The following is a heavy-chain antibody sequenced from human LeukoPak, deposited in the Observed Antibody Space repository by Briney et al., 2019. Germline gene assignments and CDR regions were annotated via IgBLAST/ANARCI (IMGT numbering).Heavy chain of an antibody. Sequence: AASVKVSCKASGGTFSSYAISWVRQAPGQGLEWMGGIIPIFGTANYAQKFQGRVTITADESTSTAYMELSSLRSEDTAVYYCARATEGGDTAYYWGQGTLVTVSS. J-gene: IGHJ4*02. CDR3: ARATEGGDTAYY. CDR1: GGTFSSYA. V-gene: IGHV1-69*13. D-gene: IGHD5-18*01. CDR2: IIPIFGTA.